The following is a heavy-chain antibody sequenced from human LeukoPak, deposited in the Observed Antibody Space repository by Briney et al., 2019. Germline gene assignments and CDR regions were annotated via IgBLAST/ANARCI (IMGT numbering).Heavy chain of an antibody. Sequence: SVTVSCKASGGTFSSYAIDWVRQAPGQGLEWMGGIIPMFGSINYAQKWQGRLTITTDESTGTAYMELRSLRSEDTAVYYCARDDSWTGYRFDYWGQGTLVTVSS. D-gene: IGHD3/OR15-3a*01. CDR2: IIPMFGSI. J-gene: IGHJ4*02. CDR3: ARDDSWTGYRFDY. CDR1: GGTFSSYA. V-gene: IGHV1-69*05.